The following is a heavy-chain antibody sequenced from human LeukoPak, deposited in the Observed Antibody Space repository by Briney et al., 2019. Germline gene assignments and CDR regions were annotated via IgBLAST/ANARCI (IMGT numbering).Heavy chain of an antibody. D-gene: IGHD3-22*01. J-gene: IGHJ3*02. V-gene: IGHV3-48*01. CDR2: ISSSSSTI. CDR3: ARVGYYDSSGPGAFDI. CDR1: GFTFSSYS. Sequence: PGGSLRLSCAASGFTFSSYSMNWVRQAPGKGLEWVSYISSSSSTIYYADSVKGRFTISRDNAKNSLYLQMNSLRAEDTAVYYCARVGYYDSSGPGAFDIWGRGTMVTVSS.